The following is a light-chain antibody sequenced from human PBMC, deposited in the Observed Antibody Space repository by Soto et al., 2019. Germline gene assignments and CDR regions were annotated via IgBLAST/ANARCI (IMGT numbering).Light chain of an antibody. Sequence: QSALAQPPSASGSPGQSVTISCTGTSSDVGAYTYVSWYQQHLGKAPKLMIYGVTERPSGVPDRFSGSKSGNTASLTVSGLQTEDEAYYYCSSYAGSNNYVFGTRTNVTVL. J-gene: IGLJ1*01. CDR2: GVT. V-gene: IGLV2-8*01. CDR1: SSDVGAYTY. CDR3: SSYAGSNNYV.